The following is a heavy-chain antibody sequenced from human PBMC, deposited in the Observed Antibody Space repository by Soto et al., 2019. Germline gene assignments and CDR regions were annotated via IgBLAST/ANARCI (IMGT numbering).Heavy chain of an antibody. CDR3: AKERRDTAAEFDY. CDR1: GFTFSSYG. D-gene: IGHD5-18*01. CDR2: ISYDGSNK. J-gene: IGHJ4*02. V-gene: IGHV3-30*18. Sequence: QVQLVESGGGVVQPGRSLRLSCAASGFTFSSYGMQWVRQAPGKGLEWVAVISYDGSNKYYADSVKGRFTISRDNSKNTLYLQMNSLRAEDTAVYYCAKERRDTAAEFDYWGQGTLVTVSS.